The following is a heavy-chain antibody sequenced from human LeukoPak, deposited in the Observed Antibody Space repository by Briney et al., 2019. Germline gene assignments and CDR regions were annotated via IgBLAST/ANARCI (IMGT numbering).Heavy chain of an antibody. V-gene: IGHV6-1*01. D-gene: IGHD3/OR15-3a*01. CDR1: GDSVSSNSAA. CDR3: ARDGGLGLDTLDI. CDR2: TYYRSTWYT. J-gene: IGHJ3*02. Sequence: RSQTLSLTCAISGDSVSSNSAAWHWIRQSPSRGLEWLGRTYYRSTWYTDYAVSVKSRISINPDTSKNQFSLHLTSVTPEDTAVYYCARDGGLGLDTLDIWGQGTMVTVSS.